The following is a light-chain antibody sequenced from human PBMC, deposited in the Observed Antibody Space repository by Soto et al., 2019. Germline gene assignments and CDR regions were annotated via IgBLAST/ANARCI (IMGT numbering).Light chain of an antibody. V-gene: IGKV1-5*03. CDR1: QTISSW. CDR3: QHYNSYSEA. J-gene: IGKJ1*01. Sequence: IRITRSPSSFSASVGARVTITCRASQTISSWLAWYQQKPGKAPKLLIYKASTLKSGVPSRFSGSGSGTEFTLTISSLQPDDFATYYCQHYNSYSEAFGQGTKVDIK. CDR2: KAS.